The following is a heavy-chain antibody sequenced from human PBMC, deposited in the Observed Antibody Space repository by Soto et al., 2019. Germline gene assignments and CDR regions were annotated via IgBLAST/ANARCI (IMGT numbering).Heavy chain of an antibody. CDR2: ISGSGGST. J-gene: IGHJ4*02. D-gene: IGHD3-9*01. Sequence: GGSLRLSCAASGFTFSSYAMIWVRQAPGKGLEWVSAISGSGGSTYYADSVKGRFTISRDNSKNTLYLQMNSLRAEDTAVYYCAKVGRYFDWPHAYWVQGTLVTVSS. CDR1: GFTFSSYA. V-gene: IGHV3-23*01. CDR3: AKVGRYFDWPHAY.